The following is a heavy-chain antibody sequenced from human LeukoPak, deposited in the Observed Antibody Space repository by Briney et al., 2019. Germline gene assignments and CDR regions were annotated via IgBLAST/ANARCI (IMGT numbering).Heavy chain of an antibody. CDR2: IICLLGVA. Sequence: AVKVSCKASGGTFSSYAISWVRQAPGQGLEWMGRIICLLGVANYAQKFHGRVTITADKSTSTAYMELSSLRSEDTAVYYCARTYYDFWSGYYTRNYYYYGMDVWGQGTTVTVSS. CDR3: ARTYYDFWSGYYTRNYYYYGMDV. D-gene: IGHD3-3*01. J-gene: IGHJ6*02. CDR1: GGTFSSYA. V-gene: IGHV1-69*04.